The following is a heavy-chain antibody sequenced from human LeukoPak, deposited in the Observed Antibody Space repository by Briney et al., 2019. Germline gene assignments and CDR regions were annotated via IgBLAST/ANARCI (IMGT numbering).Heavy chain of an antibody. CDR1: GGSISSYY. Sequence: SETLSLTCTVSGGSISSYYWSWIRQPPGKGLEWIGYIYDSGSTNYNPSLKSRVTISVDTSKNQFSLKLSSVTAADTAVYYCARGIAARLGYFDYWGQGTLVTVSS. J-gene: IGHJ4*02. D-gene: IGHD6-6*01. V-gene: IGHV4-59*01. CDR3: ARGIAARLGYFDY. CDR2: IYDSGST.